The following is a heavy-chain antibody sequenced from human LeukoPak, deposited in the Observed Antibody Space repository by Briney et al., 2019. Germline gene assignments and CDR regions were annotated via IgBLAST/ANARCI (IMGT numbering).Heavy chain of an antibody. D-gene: IGHD6-13*01. CDR3: AKDALGYSSSWYFVNFDY. CDR2: IRYDGSNK. J-gene: IGHJ4*02. V-gene: IGHV3-30*02. CDR1: GFTFSSYG. Sequence: GGSLRLSCAASGFTFSSYGMHWVRQAPGKGLEWVAFIRYDGSNKYYADSVKGRFTISRDNSKNTLYLQMNSLRAEDTAVYYCAKDALGYSSSWYFVNFDYWGQGTLVTVSS.